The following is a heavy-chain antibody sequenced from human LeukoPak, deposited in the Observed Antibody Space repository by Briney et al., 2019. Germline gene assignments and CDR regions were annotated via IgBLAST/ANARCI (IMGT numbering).Heavy chain of an antibody. J-gene: IGHJ6*03. CDR2: MYTSGRV. Sequence: SETLSLTCTVSGGSISNYYWSWIRQPAGKGLEWIGHMYTSGRVNYNPSLESRVTMSMDTSKNQFSLKLSSVTAADTAVYYCARGRYSSSWYTSDYYYYMDVWGKGTTVTISS. D-gene: IGHD6-13*01. V-gene: IGHV4-4*07. CDR3: ARGRYSSSWYTSDYYYYMDV. CDR1: GGSISNYY.